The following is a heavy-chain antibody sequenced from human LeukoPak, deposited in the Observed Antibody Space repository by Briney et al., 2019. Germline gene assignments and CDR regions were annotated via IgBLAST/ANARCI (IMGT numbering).Heavy chain of an antibody. V-gene: IGHV4-59*01. CDR2: IYYSGST. J-gene: IGHJ4*02. D-gene: IGHD3-22*01. CDR1: GGSISSYY. Sequence: SETLSLTCTVSGGSISSYYWSWIRQPPGKGLEWIGYIYYSGSTNYNPSLKSRVTISVDTSKNQFSLKLSSVTAADTAVYYCAREVNYYDSSGYAFDYWGQGTLVTVSS. CDR3: AREVNYYDSSGYAFDY.